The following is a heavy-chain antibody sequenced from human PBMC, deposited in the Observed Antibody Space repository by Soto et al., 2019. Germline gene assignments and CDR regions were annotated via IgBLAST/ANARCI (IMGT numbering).Heavy chain of an antibody. CDR2: INHSGST. CDR1: GGSFSGYY. CDR3: ARGRGYSYASLDY. J-gene: IGHJ4*02. D-gene: IGHD5-18*01. V-gene: IGHV4-34*01. Sequence: PSETLSLTCAVYGGSFSGYYWSWIRQPPGKGLEWIGEINHSGSTNYNLSLKSRVTISVDTSKNQFSLKLSSVTAADTAVYYCARGRGYSYASLDYWGQGTLVTVSS.